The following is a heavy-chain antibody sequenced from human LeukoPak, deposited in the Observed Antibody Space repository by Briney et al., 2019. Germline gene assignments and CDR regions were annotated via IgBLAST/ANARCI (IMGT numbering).Heavy chain of an antibody. J-gene: IGHJ6*03. V-gene: IGHV3-23*01. CDR3: AKKGGNNNFYYYYMDV. CDR2: LDGDGTTT. CDR1: GLTVSSNY. Sequence: PGGSLRLSCAASGLTVSSNYLNWVRQAPGKGLEWVSALDGDGTTTYYADSVKGRFTISRDNSKNTLFLQMNSLRGEDTAVYYCAKKGGNNNFYYYYMDVWGKGTTVTVSS. D-gene: IGHD4-23*01.